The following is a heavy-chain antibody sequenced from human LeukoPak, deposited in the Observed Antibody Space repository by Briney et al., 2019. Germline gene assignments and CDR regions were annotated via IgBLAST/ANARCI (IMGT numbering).Heavy chain of an antibody. CDR1: GGSISSSNW. Sequence: SETLSLTCAVSGGSISSSNWWSWVRQPPGKGLEWIGEIYHSGSTNYNPSLKSRLTISVDRSKNQFSLKLSSVTAADTAVYYCARDEGMSSTKDYWGQGTLVTVSS. V-gene: IGHV4-4*02. J-gene: IGHJ4*02. CDR2: IYHSGST. D-gene: IGHD2-2*01. CDR3: ARDEGMSSTKDY.